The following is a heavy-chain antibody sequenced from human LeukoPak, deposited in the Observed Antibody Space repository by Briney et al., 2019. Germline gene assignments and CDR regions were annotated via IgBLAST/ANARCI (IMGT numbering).Heavy chain of an antibody. CDR1: GYTFSGYY. Sequence: ASVKVSCKASGYTFSGYYMNWVRQAPGQGLEWMGWINPNSGGTNSAVKFQGRVTMTRDTSISTAYMDLSSLISDDSAMYYCAAITSRRDLRPPVPWGQGTLVTVSS. J-gene: IGHJ5*02. CDR3: AAITSRRDLRPPVP. V-gene: IGHV1-2*02. D-gene: IGHD1-14*01. CDR2: INPNSGGT.